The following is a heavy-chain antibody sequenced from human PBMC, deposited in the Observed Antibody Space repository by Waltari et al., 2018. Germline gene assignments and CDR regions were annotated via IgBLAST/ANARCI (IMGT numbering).Heavy chain of an antibody. D-gene: IGHD6-13*01. Sequence: QLQLQESGPGLVKPSETLSLTCTVSGGSISSSSYYWGWIRQPPGKGLEWIGSIYYSGSTYYNPSLKRRVTISVDTSKNQFSLKLSSVTAADTAVYYCGRAAAGLYYFDYWGQGTLVTVSS. CDR2: IYYSGST. CDR3: GRAAAGLYYFDY. J-gene: IGHJ4*02. CDR1: GGSISSSSYY. V-gene: IGHV4-39*01.